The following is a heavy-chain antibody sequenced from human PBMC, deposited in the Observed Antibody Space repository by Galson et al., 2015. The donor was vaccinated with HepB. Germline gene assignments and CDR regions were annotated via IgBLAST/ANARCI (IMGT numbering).Heavy chain of an antibody. V-gene: IGHV3-33*01. D-gene: IGHD1-26*01. CDR1: GFTFNSFG. CDR2: IWHDGSNK. J-gene: IGHJ6*02. CDR3: ERDQSPPDRHTGNYFDYYYFYGMDV. Sequence: ALRLSCAASGFTFNSFGMHWVRQAPAKGLEWVAVIWHDGSNKYYADSVKGRFTISRDNSKTTPDLQKYILRAEDTALYYCERDQSPPDRHTGNYFDYYYFYGMDVWGQGTTFTVSS.